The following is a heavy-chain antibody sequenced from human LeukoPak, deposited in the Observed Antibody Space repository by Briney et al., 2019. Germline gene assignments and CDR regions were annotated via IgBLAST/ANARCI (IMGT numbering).Heavy chain of an antibody. D-gene: IGHD1-7*01. CDR3: ATARNFRFEY. J-gene: IGHJ4*02. CDR1: GLTFRTTW. Sequence: GGSLRLSCTTSGLTFRTTWMHWVRQAPGKGLMWVSRMNGEGTTIDYADSVKGRFTVSRDYAKNTLFLQMNNLRTEDTALYFCATARNFRFEYWGQGSLVIVSA. V-gene: IGHV3-74*01. CDR2: MNGEGTTI.